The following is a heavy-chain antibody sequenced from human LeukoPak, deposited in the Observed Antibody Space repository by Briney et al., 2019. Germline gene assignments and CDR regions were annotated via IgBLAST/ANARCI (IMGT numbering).Heavy chain of an antibody. CDR1: CGSISSSSYY. Sequence: SETLSLTRTLSCGSISSSSYYWGWIRQPPGKGLEWIGFMYYSGTTNYNPSLKSRVTISLGMSKNQFSLKLSSVTAADTAVYYCARLPMAVTPHVDYWGQGTLVTVSS. J-gene: IGHJ4*02. CDR3: ARLPMAVTPHVDY. V-gene: IGHV4-61*05. D-gene: IGHD2-21*02. CDR2: MYYSGTT.